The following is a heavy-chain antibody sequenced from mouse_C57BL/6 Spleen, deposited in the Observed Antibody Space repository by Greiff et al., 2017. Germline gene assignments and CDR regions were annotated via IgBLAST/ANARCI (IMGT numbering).Heavy chain of an antibody. CDR3: ARGEVTRFYYFDY. D-gene: IGHD2-2*01. CDR2: ISYSGST. J-gene: IGHJ2*01. Sequence: DVKLQESGPGMVKPSQSLSLPCTVTGYSITSGYDWHWIRHFPGNKLEWMGYISYSGSTNYNPSLKSRISITHDTSKNHFFLKLNSVTTEDTATYYCARGEVTRFYYFDYWGQGTTLTVSS. V-gene: IGHV3-1*01. CDR1: GYSITSGYD.